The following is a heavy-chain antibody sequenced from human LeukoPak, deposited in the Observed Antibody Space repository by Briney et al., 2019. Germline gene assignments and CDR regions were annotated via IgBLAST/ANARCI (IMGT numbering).Heavy chain of an antibody. J-gene: IGHJ2*01. D-gene: IGHD4-17*01. CDR1: GFSFSNAW. V-gene: IGHV3-15*01. CDR3: TTYTVTTEFDL. CDR2: IKSKIDGETT. Sequence: GGSLRLSCAASGFSFSNAWMTLVRQAPGKGLEWVCLIKSKIDGETTDYTEPGKGRFTISRDVSKNTLYLQMNSLNSEDTAVYYCTTYTVTTEFDLWGRGTLVTVSS.